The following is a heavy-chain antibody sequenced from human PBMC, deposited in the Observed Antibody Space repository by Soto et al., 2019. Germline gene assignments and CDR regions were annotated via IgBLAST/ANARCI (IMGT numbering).Heavy chain of an antibody. Sequence: ASETLSLTCTVSGGSISSSSYYWGWIRQPPGKGLEWIGSIYYSGSTYYNPSLKSRVTISVDTSKNQFSLKLSSVTAADTAVYYCAIHHGPSGHETTDYCGQGTLVPVSS. CDR1: GGSISSSSYY. V-gene: IGHV4-39*01. D-gene: IGHD3-10*01. CDR3: AIHHGPSGHETTDY. CDR2: IYYSGST. J-gene: IGHJ4*02.